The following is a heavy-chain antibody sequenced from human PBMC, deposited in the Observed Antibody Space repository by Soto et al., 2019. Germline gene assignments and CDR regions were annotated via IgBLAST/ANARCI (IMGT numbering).Heavy chain of an antibody. Sequence: ASVKVSCKVSGYTLTELSMHWVRQAPGKGLEWMGGFDPEDGETIYAQKFQGRVTMTDDTSTDTAYMELSSLRSEDTAVYYCARVWRYYDSSGLFYYYYCMDVWGQGTTVTVSS. CDR3: ARVWRYYDSSGLFYYYYCMDV. V-gene: IGHV1-24*01. CDR1: GYTLTELS. CDR2: FDPEDGET. D-gene: IGHD3-22*01. J-gene: IGHJ6*02.